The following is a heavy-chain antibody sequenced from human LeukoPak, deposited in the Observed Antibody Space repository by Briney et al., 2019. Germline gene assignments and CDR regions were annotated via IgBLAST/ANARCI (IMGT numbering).Heavy chain of an antibody. CDR1: GDSITGYY. V-gene: IGHV4-39*07. D-gene: IGHD6-13*01. CDR3: AREDDTIADNTFDI. Sequence: SETLSLTCSVSGDSITGYYWGWIRQPPGKGLEWIGNIYYTGNTYYNSSLKSRVTISLDTSKHHFSLKVHSVTAADTAVYYCAREDDTIADNTFDIWGQGTVVTVSS. CDR2: IYYTGNT. J-gene: IGHJ3*02.